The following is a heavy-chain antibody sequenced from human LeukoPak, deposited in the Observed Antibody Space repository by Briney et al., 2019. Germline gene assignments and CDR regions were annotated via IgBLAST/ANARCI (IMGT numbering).Heavy chain of an antibody. CDR1: GYSFASYW. V-gene: IGHV5-51*01. CDR2: ICPGDSDT. D-gene: IGHD4-23*01. J-gene: IGHJ4*02. CDR3: ARHTTVGGSLRFDY. Sequence: ESLKISCKGSGYSFASYWIGWVRQMPGKGLEYMGIICPGDSDTRYSPSFQGQVTISADKSISTAYLQRSSLKASDTAMYYCARHTTVGGSLRFDYWGQGTLVTVSS.